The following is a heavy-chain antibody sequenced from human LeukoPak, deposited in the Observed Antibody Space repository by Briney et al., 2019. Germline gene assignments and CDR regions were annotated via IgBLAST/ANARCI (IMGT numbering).Heavy chain of an antibody. V-gene: IGHV4-34*01. CDR2: INHSGST. CDR3: ARGPWVGSTSPEDWFDP. Sequence: SSETLSPTCAVYGGSFSGYYWSWIRQPPGKGLEWIGEINHSGSTNYNPSLKSRVTISVDTSKNQFSLKLSSVTAADTAVYYCARGPWVGSTSPEDWFDPWGQGTLVTVSS. J-gene: IGHJ5*02. D-gene: IGHD2-2*01. CDR1: GGSFSGYY.